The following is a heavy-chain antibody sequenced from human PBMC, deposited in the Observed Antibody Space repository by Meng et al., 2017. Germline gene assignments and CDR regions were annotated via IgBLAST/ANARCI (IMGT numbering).Heavy chain of an antibody. CDR2: ISAYNGNT. J-gene: IGHJ1*01. CDR1: GYTFTSYG. Sequence: QVQVGPSGAEVKKPGASVKVSCKASGYTFTSYGISWVRQAPGQGLEWMGWISAYNGNTNYAQKLQGRVTMTTDTSTSTAYMELRSLRSDDTAVYYCAQTTVTTYSEYFQHWGQGTLVTASS. D-gene: IGHD4-11*01. V-gene: IGHV1-18*01. CDR3: AQTTVTTYSEYFQH.